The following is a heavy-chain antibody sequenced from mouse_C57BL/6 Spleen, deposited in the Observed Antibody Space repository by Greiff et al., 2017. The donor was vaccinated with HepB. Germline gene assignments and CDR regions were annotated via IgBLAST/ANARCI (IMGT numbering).Heavy chain of an antibody. Sequence: QVQLKQPGAELVMPGASVKLSCKASGYTFTSYWMHWVNQRPGQGLEWIGEIDPSDSYTNYNQKFKGKSTLTVDKSSSTAYMQLSSLTSEDSAVYYCARWYFDVWGTGTAVTVSS. CDR3: ARWYFDV. CDR1: GYTFTSYW. J-gene: IGHJ1*03. V-gene: IGHV1-69*01. CDR2: IDPSDSYT.